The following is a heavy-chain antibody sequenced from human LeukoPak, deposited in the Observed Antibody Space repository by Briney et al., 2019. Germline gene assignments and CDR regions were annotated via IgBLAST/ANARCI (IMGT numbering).Heavy chain of an antibody. CDR2: IYSGGST. J-gene: IGHJ4*02. CDR3: ARVVRTAAGMNYYLDY. V-gene: IGHV3-53*01. Sequence: PGGSLRLSCAASGFTVSTNYMSWVRQAPGKGLEWVSVIYSGGSTCYADSVKGRFTISRDSSKNTLYFQMNSLRAEDTAVYYCARVVRTAAGMNYYLDYWGQGTLVTVSS. D-gene: IGHD6-13*01. CDR1: GFTVSTNY.